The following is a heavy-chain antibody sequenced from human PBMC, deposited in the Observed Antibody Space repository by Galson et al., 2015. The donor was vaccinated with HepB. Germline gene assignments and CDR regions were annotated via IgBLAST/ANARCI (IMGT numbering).Heavy chain of an antibody. Sequence: SVKVSCKASGGTFSSYAISWVRQAPGQGLEWMGGIIPIFGTANYAQKFQGRVTITADKSTSTAYMELSSLRSEDTAVYYCARGGSYSSSWYEGGVYWGQGTLVTVSS. CDR2: IIPIFGTA. CDR3: ARGGSYSSSWYEGGVY. V-gene: IGHV1-69*06. D-gene: IGHD6-13*01. J-gene: IGHJ4*02. CDR1: GGTFSSYA.